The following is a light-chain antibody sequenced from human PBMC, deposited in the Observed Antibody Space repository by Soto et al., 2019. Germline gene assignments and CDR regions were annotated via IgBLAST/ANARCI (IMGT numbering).Light chain of an antibody. Sequence: EIGLTQSPCTLSLSPGERATLSCRASQSVSNNYLAWYQQKPGQAPRLLIYGASNRATGIPDRFSGSGSGTDFTLTITRLEPEDFAVYSCQQYGRSPFTFGPGTKVDIK. CDR2: GAS. CDR3: QQYGRSPFT. J-gene: IGKJ3*01. V-gene: IGKV3-20*01. CDR1: QSVSNNY.